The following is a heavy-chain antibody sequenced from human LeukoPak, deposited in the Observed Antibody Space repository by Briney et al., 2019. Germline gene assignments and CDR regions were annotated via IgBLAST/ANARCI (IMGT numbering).Heavy chain of an antibody. V-gene: IGHV3-48*02. CDR3: ARVGGSGSYSPYYYYDMDV. CDR2: ISSSSSTI. Sequence: GGSLRLSCAASGFTFSSSAMNWVRQAPGKGLEWVSYISSSSSTIYYADSVKGRFTISRDNAKNSLYLQMNSLRDEDTAVYFCARVGGSGSYSPYYYYDMDVWGQGTTVTVSS. D-gene: IGHD3-10*01. CDR1: GFTFSSSA. J-gene: IGHJ6*02.